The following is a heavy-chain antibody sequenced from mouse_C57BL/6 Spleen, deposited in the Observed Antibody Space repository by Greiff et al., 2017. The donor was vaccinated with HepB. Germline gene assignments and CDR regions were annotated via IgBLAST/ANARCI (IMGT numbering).Heavy chain of an antibody. Sequence: QVHVKQSGAELAKPGASVKLSCKASGYTFTSYWMHWVKQRPGQGLEWIGYINPSSGYTKYNQKFKDKATLTADKSSSTAYMQLSSLTYEDSAVYYCARQEHSSGYVWDYWGQGTSVTVSS. CDR2: INPSSGYT. CDR3: ARQEHSSGYVWDY. V-gene: IGHV1-7*01. CDR1: GYTFTSYW. J-gene: IGHJ4*01. D-gene: IGHD3-2*02.